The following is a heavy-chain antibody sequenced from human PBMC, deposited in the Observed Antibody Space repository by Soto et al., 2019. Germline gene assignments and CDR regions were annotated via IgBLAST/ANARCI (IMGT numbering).Heavy chain of an antibody. CDR2: ISSSSSYT. Sequence: QVQLVESGGSLVKPGGSLRLSCAASGFTFSDYYMSWIRQAPGKGLEWVSYISSSSSYTNYADSVKGRFTISRDNAKNSLYLQMNSLRAEDTAVYYCATGQYYYDSSGYYYSWGQGTLVTVSS. D-gene: IGHD3-22*01. CDR3: ATGQYYYDSSGYYYS. CDR1: GFTFSDYY. V-gene: IGHV3-11*05. J-gene: IGHJ4*02.